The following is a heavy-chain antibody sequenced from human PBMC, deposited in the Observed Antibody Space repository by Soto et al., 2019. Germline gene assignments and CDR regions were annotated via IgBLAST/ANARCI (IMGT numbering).Heavy chain of an antibody. Sequence: QVQLVQSGAEVKKPGASVKVSCKASGYTFTSYDINWVRQATGQGLEWMGWMNPNSGNTGYAQKFQGRVTMTRNTSISTDDMELSSLRSEDTAVYYCATGKGYVGNSAMNAFDIWGQGTMVTVSS. CDR3: ATGKGYVGNSAMNAFDI. V-gene: IGHV1-8*01. CDR2: MNPNSGNT. CDR1: GYTFTSYD. J-gene: IGHJ3*02. D-gene: IGHD5-12*01.